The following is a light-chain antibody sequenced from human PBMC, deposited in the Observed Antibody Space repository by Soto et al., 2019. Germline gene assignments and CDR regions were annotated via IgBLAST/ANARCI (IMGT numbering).Light chain of an antibody. CDR3: QQYDQRYT. J-gene: IGKJ2*01. CDR2: SAS. V-gene: IGKV3-15*01. CDR1: QSVSTG. Sequence: EIVMTQSPAALSVSPGEGATLSCRASQSVSTGLAWYQQKPGLPPRLLIYSASTRATGVPARFSGSGSGTVFTLTISSLQSEDFAIYYCQQYDQRYTFGQGTKLEIK.